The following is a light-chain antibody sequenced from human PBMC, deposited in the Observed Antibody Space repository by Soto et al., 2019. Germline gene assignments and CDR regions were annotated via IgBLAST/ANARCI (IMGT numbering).Light chain of an antibody. J-gene: IGKJ4*01. Sequence: DIVMTQSPDSLDVSLGERATINCKSSRSVMFSSNSKDALAWYQQRPGQPPKLLFYWASTRESGVPDRFSGSGSGTDFTLSISALQAEDVAVYYCQQYFVTPHTFGGGTKVEIK. V-gene: IGKV4-1*01. CDR3: QQYFVTPHT. CDR1: RSVMFSSNSKDA. CDR2: WAS.